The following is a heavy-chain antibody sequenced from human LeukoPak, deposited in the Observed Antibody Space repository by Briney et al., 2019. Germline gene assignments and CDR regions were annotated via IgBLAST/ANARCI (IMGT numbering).Heavy chain of an antibody. CDR1: GFTFSSYA. CDR2: ISYDGSNK. Sequence: GGSLRLSCAASGFTFSSYAMHWVRQAPGKGLEWVAVISYDGSNKYYADSVKGRFTISRDNSKNTLYLQMNSLRAEDTAVYYCARDRLGYDILTGSPYGMDVWGQGTRSPSP. D-gene: IGHD3-9*01. J-gene: IGHJ6*02. CDR3: ARDRLGYDILTGSPYGMDV. V-gene: IGHV3-30-3*01.